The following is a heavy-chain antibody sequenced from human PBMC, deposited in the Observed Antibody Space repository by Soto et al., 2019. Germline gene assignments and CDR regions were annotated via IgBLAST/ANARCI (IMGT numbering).Heavy chain of an antibody. J-gene: IGHJ5*02. Sequence: QVQLQESGPGLVKPSGTLSLTCAVSGASMTSSHWWSWVRQPPGKGREWIGEIYHTGSANYKPSLESRVTISVDKSKNRFSLILTSVTAADTATYYCARRTTGSGWYPMFDTWGQGALVTVSS. D-gene: IGHD6-19*01. CDR2: IYHTGSA. CDR3: ARRTTGSGWYPMFDT. V-gene: IGHV4-4*02. CDR1: GASMTSSHW.